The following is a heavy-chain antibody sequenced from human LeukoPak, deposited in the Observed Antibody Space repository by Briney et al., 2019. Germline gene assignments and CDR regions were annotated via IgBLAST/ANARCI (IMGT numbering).Heavy chain of an antibody. CDR3: ARHKVFSGYFDY. Sequence: SETLSLTCTVSGGSISSYYWSWIRQPPGKGLGWIGYIYYSGSTNYNPSLKSRVTISVDTSKNQFSLKLSSVTAADTAVYYCARHKVFSGYFDYWGQGTLVTVSS. CDR2: IYYSGST. V-gene: IGHV4-59*08. CDR1: GGSISSYY. J-gene: IGHJ4*02. D-gene: IGHD3-22*01.